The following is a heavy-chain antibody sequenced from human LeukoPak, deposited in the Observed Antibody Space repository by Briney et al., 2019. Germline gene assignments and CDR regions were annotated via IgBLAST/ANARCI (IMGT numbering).Heavy chain of an antibody. J-gene: IGHJ4*02. CDR2: INPNSGAT. Sequence: ASVKVSCKASGYTFTGYYMHWVRQAPGQGLEWMGWINPNSGATNYAQKFQGRVTMTRDTSISTAYMELNRLRSDDTALYYCAREGEGVVTAIDNWGQGTLVTVSS. D-gene: IGHD2-21*02. CDR3: AREGEGVVTAIDN. CDR1: GYTFTGYY. V-gene: IGHV1-2*02.